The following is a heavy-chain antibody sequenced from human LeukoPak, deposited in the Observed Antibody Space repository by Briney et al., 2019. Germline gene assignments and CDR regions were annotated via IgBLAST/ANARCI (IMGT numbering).Heavy chain of an antibody. J-gene: IGHJ4*02. CDR1: GYTFSSYY. D-gene: IGHD3-10*01. Sequence: APGELCGKAAGYTFSSYYMLWVRQAPGQGLEWRGIINPSGGRTSYAQKFQGRVTMTRDMSTSTVYMELSSLRSEDTDVYYCAREGLWFGEFTSPTSNDYWGQGTLVTVSS. CDR3: AREGLWFGEFTSPTSNDY. CDR2: INPSGGRT. V-gene: IGHV1-46*01.